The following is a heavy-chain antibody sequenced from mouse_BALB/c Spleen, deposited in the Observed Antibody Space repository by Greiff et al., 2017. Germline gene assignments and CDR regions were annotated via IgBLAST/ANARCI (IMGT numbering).Heavy chain of an antibody. Sequence: EVQLQQSGTVLARPGASVKMSCKASGYSFTSYWMHWVKQRPGQGLEWIGAIYPGNSDTSYNQKFKGKAKLTAVTSASTAYMELSSLTNEDSAVYYCTYDGYYWFAYWGQGTLGTVSA. V-gene: IGHV1-5*01. CDR1: GYSFTSYW. J-gene: IGHJ3*01. CDR2: IYPGNSDT. D-gene: IGHD2-3*01. CDR3: TYDGYYWFAY.